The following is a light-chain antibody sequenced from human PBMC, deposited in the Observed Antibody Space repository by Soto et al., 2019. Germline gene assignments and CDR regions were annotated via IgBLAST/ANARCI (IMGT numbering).Light chain of an antibody. V-gene: IGKV3D-15*01. CDR1: QNIHSN. J-gene: IGKJ4*01. CDR3: QQYSDWPLT. Sequence: EIVMTQSPATLSVSPGERATLSCRPSQNIHSNLAWYQQRPGQAPRPLIYAASTRATGIPARFSGNGFGTDFTLTISSLQSEDFAVYYCQQYSDWPLTFGGGTKVEIK. CDR2: AAS.